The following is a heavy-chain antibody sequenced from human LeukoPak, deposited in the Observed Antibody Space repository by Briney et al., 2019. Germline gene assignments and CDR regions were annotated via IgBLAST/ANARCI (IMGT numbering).Heavy chain of an antibody. Sequence: SQTLSLTCTVSGGSISSGSYYWSWIRQPAGKGLEWIGRIYTSGSTNYNPSLKSRVTISIDTSKNQLSLKLSSVTAADTAVYYCARGRRPFTGYYRGNWFDPWGQGTLVTVSS. CDR2: IYTSGST. D-gene: IGHD3-9*01. CDR3: ARGRRPFTGYYRGNWFDP. V-gene: IGHV4-61*02. CDR1: GGSISSGSYY. J-gene: IGHJ5*02.